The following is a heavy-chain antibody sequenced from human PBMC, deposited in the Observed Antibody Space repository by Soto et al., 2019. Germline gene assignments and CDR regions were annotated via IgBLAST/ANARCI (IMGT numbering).Heavy chain of an antibody. CDR1: GFTFDTHG. CDR3: AKAGDCYATSCLGPEYFQL. V-gene: IGHV3-30*18. D-gene: IGHD2-2*01. J-gene: IGHJ1*01. CDR2: ISYDGRNK. Sequence: QVQLVESGGGVVQPGMSLRLSCAASGFTFDTHGMHWVRQAPGKGLEWAAVISYDGRNKYYADSVKGRFTISRDNSKNTVYMQMNRLRPEDTAVYYCAKAGDCYATSCLGPEYFQLWGQGTLVTVSS.